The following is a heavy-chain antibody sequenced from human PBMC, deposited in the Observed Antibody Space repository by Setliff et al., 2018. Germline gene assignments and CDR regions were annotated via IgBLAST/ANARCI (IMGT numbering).Heavy chain of an antibody. D-gene: IGHD6-13*01. V-gene: IGHV3-23*01. J-gene: IGHJ6*04. CDR3: ARAKMEESGKAQAGMDV. CDR2: ITDSGSKI. CDR1: DFTFSNSA. Sequence: PGGSLRLSCVGSDFTFSNSAMSWVRQAPGKGLEWVSTITDSGSKILYVDSVKGRFTISRDNAKNTLHLQMDSLRAEDTAVYYCARAKMEESGKAQAGMDVWGKGTTVTVSS.